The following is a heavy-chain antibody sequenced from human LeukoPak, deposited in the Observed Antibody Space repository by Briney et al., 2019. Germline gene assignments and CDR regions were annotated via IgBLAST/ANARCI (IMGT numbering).Heavy chain of an antibody. Sequence: SETLSLTCTVSGGSISSSSYYWGWIRQPPGKGLEWIGSIYYSGSTYYNPSLKSRVTISVDTSKNQFSLKLSSVTAADTAVYYCASPEGSVSYSLFGYWGQGTLVTVSS. CDR2: IYYSGST. CDR1: GGSISSSSYY. D-gene: IGHD1-26*01. CDR3: ASPEGSVSYSLFGY. J-gene: IGHJ4*02. V-gene: IGHV4-39*01.